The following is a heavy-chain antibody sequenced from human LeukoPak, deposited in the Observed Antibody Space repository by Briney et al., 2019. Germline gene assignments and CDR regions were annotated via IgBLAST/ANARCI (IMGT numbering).Heavy chain of an antibody. CDR1: GGSISSSSYY. Sequence: SETLSLTCTVSGGSISSSSYYWGWIRQPPGKGLEWIGSIYYSGSTYYNPSLKSRVTISVDTSKNQFSLKLSSVTAADTAVYYCANVVVVAATPPWFDPWGQGTLVTASS. V-gene: IGHV4-39*07. CDR3: ANVVVVAATPPWFDP. J-gene: IGHJ5*02. CDR2: IYYSGST. D-gene: IGHD2-15*01.